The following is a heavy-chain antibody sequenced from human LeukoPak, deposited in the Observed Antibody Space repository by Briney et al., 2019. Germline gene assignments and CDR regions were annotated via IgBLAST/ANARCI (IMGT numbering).Heavy chain of an antibody. Sequence: ASVKVSCKASGYTFTSYGISWVRQAPGQGLEWMGWISAYNGNTNYAQKLQGRVTMTTDTSTSTAYMELRSLRSADTAVHYCAREGGIMITFGGADYWGQGTLVTVSS. CDR1: GYTFTSYG. D-gene: IGHD3-16*01. V-gene: IGHV1-18*01. CDR2: ISAYNGNT. J-gene: IGHJ4*02. CDR3: AREGGIMITFGGADY.